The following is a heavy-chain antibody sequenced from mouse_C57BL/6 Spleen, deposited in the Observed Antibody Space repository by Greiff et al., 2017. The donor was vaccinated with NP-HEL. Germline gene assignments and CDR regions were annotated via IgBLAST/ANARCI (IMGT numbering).Heavy chain of an antibody. V-gene: IGHV1-81*01. J-gene: IGHJ2*01. Sequence: QVQLQQSGAELARPGASVKLSCKASGYTFTSYGISWVKQRTGQGLEWIGEIYPRSGNTYYNEKFKGKATLTVDTSSSTAYMQLSSLTSEDSAVYFCAIGEDYFDYWGQGTTLTVSS. D-gene: IGHD3-3*01. CDR1: GYTFTSYG. CDR3: AIGEDYFDY. CDR2: IYPRSGNT.